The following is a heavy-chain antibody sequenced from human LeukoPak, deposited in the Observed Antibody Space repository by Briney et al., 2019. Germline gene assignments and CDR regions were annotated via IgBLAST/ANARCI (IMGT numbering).Heavy chain of an antibody. Sequence: PGGSLRLSCAGSGFTFNNSWMHWVRHAPGKGLVWVSRINSDGTRSHADSVKGRFTISRDNAKNTLFLQMNSLRVEDTAVYFCASPRSGDRGGYHDPCDIWGQGTMVTVSS. CDR2: INSDGTR. J-gene: IGHJ3*02. V-gene: IGHV3-74*01. D-gene: IGHD3-22*01. CDR3: ASPRSGDRGGYHDPCDI. CDR1: GFTFNNSW.